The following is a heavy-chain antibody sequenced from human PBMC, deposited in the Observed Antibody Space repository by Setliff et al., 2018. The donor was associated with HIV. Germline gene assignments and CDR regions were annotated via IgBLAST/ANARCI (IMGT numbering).Heavy chain of an antibody. CDR3: ARVVSRREDRGTWMKLWLAPYYMDV. D-gene: IGHD3-10*01. J-gene: IGHJ6*03. V-gene: IGHV4-59*01. CDR1: GGSITNKY. Sequence: SETLSLTCAVSGGSITNKYWSWIRQPPGKGLEWLGYVSSSGTTNYTPSLESRLTISVDTSKNQVSLRLSSLTAADTAVYFCARVVSRREDRGTWMKLWLAPYYMDVWGKGTTVTVSS. CDR2: VSSSGTT.